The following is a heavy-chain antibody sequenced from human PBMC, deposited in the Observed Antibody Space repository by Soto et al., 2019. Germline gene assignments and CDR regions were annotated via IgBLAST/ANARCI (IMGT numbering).Heavy chain of an antibody. V-gene: IGHV3-23*01. D-gene: IGHD2-2*01. J-gene: IGHJ6*02. CDR1: GFTFSSYA. CDR2: ISGSGGST. CDR3: AKGGGYQLLSYYYYGMDV. Sequence: AGSMRLSCAACGFTFSSYAMSWVRQAPGKGLEWVSAISGSGGSTYYADSVKRRFTISRDNSKNTLYLQMNSLRAEDTAVYYCAKGGGYQLLSYYYYGMDVWGQGTTVTVSS.